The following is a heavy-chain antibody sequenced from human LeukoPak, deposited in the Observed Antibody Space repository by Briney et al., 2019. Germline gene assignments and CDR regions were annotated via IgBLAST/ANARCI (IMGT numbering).Heavy chain of an antibody. J-gene: IGHJ4*02. CDR2: IKSKSGGETT. D-gene: IGHD3-10*01. Sequence: GGSLRLSCAASGFTFKNAWMNWVRQAPGKGVEWVGRIKSKSGGETTDYAAPVNGRFTISRDDSKTTLFLQMNSLKTEDTAVYYCTTDAMVRGDFDYWGPGTLVTVSS. CDR1: GFTFKNAW. CDR3: TTDAMVRGDFDY. V-gene: IGHV3-15*01.